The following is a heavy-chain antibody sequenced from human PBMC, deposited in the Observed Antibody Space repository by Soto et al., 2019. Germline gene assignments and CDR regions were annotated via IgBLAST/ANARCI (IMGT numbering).Heavy chain of an antibody. V-gene: IGHV1-3*01. D-gene: IGHD6-19*01. CDR2: INAGNGNT. Sequence: ASVKVSCKASGYTFTSYAMHWVRQAPGQRLEWMGWINAGNGNTKYSQKFQGRVTITRDTSASTAYMELSSLRSEDTAVYYYARARTRGYSSGIVGYWGQGTLVTVSS. CDR3: ARARTRGYSSGIVGY. CDR1: GYTFTSYA. J-gene: IGHJ4*02.